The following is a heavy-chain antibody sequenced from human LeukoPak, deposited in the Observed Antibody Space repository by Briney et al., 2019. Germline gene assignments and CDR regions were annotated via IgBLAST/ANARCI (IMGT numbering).Heavy chain of an antibody. CDR1: GFTFHQYA. V-gene: IGHV3-9*01. J-gene: IGHJ4*02. CDR3: ARAEGPNCFDY. D-gene: IGHD1-14*01. CDR2: INWNSAKI. Sequence: GGSLRLSCAASGFTFHQYAIHWVRQVPGKGLEWVSGINWNSAKIGYADSMKGRFTISRDNAKNSLYLQVNRLRDEDTAVYYCARAEGPNCFDYWGQGTLVTVSS.